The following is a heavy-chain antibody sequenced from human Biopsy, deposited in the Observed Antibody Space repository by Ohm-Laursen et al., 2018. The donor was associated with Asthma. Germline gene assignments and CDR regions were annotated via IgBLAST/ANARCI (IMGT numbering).Heavy chain of an antibody. D-gene: IGHD5-12*01. CDR3: ARGYSGSDRIVYYYSGLEV. Sequence: SVRVSCKVSGDSFSNYAISWVRQAPGQGLEWMGGLIPVLGTPDHAQMFEGRVTITADESTSTAYMELSSLSSEDTAVYYCARGYSGSDRIVYYYSGLEVWGQGTTVTVSS. J-gene: IGHJ6*02. V-gene: IGHV1-69*13. CDR1: GDSFSNYA. CDR2: LIPVLGTP.